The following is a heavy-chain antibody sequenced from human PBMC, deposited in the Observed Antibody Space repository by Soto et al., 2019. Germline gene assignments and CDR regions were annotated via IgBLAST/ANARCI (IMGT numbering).Heavy chain of an antibody. CDR3: AKDPSAYGSTWGFDY. CDR1: GFTFSSYV. CDR2: ISGSGGST. V-gene: IGHV3-23*01. D-gene: IGHD2-15*01. Sequence: EVQLLESGGGLVQPGGSLRLSCAASGFTFSSYVMSWVRQAPGKGLEWVSAISGSGGSTYYADSVKGRFAISRDNSKSTLYLQLTGLRAEHTAVYYCAKDPSAYGSTWGFDYWGQGILDTVSS. J-gene: IGHJ4*02.